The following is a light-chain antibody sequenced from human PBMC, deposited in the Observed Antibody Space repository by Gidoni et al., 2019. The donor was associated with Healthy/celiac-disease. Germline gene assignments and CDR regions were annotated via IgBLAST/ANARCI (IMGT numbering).Light chain of an antibody. J-gene: IGKJ2*02. CDR2: KAS. V-gene: IGKV1-5*03. CDR1: QSSSSW. Sequence: DIQLTQSPSTLSASVGDRVTITCRASQSSSSWLAWYQQKPGKAPKLLIYKASSLESGVPSRCSGSGSGTEFTLTISSLQPDDFATYYCQQYNSYCTFGQGTKLEIK. CDR3: QQYNSYCT.